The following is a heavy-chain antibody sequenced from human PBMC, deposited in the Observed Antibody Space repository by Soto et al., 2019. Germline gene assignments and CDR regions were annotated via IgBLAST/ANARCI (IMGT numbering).Heavy chain of an antibody. CDR2: MNPNSGNT. Sequence: ASVKVSCKASGGTFTSYDINWVRQATGQGLEWMGWMNPNSGNTGYAQKFQGRVTMTRNTSISTAYMELSSLRSEDTAVYYCAREIVARDAFDIWGQGTMVTVAS. J-gene: IGHJ3*02. V-gene: IGHV1-8*01. D-gene: IGHD5-12*01. CDR3: AREIVARDAFDI. CDR1: GGTFTSYD.